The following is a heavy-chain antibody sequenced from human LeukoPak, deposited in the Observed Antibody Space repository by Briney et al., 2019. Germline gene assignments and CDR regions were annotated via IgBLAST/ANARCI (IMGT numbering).Heavy chain of an antibody. CDR2: ISYDGSNK. Sequence: PGRSLRLSCAASGFTFSTYAMHWVRQAPGKGLEWVAVISYDGSNKYYADSVKGRFTISRDNSKNTLYLQMNSLRAEDTAVYYCAKDRNYYGSGTYYNFDYWGQGTLVTVSS. CDR3: AKDRNYYGSGTYYNFDY. D-gene: IGHD3-10*01. J-gene: IGHJ4*02. CDR1: GFTFSTYA. V-gene: IGHV3-30*18.